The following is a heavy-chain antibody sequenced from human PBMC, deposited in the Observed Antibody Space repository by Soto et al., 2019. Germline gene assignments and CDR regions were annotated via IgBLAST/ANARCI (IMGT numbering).Heavy chain of an antibody. J-gene: IGHJ6*02. CDR3: ARTRDIVVVVAATHGFSDYYYGMDV. V-gene: IGHV3-30-3*01. D-gene: IGHD2-15*01. Sequence: GGSLRLSCAASGFTFSSYAMHWVRQAPGKGLEWVAVISYDGSNKYYADSVKGRFTISRDNSKNTLYLQMNSLRAEDTAVYYCARTRDIVVVVAATHGFSDYYYGMDVWGQGTTVTVSS. CDR1: GFTFSSYA. CDR2: ISYDGSNK.